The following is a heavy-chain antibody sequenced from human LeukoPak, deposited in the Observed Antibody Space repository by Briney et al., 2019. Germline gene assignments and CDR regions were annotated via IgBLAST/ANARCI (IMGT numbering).Heavy chain of an antibody. Sequence: PGRSLRLSCAASGFTFSSYAMSWVRQAPGKGLEWVSAISGSGGSTYYADSVKGRFTISRDNSKNTLYLQMNSLRVEDTAVYYCAKDSDTTPLYFDYWGQGTLVTVSS. CDR3: AKDSDTTPLYFDY. J-gene: IGHJ4*02. D-gene: IGHD1-14*01. CDR2: ISGSGGST. V-gene: IGHV3-23*01. CDR1: GFTFSSYA.